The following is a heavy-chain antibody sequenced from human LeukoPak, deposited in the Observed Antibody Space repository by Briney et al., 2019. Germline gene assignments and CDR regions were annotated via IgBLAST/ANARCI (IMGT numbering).Heavy chain of an antibody. Sequence: PGGSLGLSCVASGFTFSSYDMAWVCQAPGKGLEWVFAISNSGDRTFYADSVKGRFTISRDNSKNMVYVQMRSLRAEDTAIYYCAKVLHGDQYVFDYWGQGTLVAVSS. CDR1: GFTFSSYD. J-gene: IGHJ4*02. CDR3: AKVLHGDQYVFDY. CDR2: ISNSGDRT. D-gene: IGHD4-17*01. V-gene: IGHV3-23*01.